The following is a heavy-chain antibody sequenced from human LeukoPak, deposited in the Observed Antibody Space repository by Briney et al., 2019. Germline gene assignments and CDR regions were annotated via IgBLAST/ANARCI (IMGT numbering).Heavy chain of an antibody. CDR1: DHTDTNSA. Sequence: GASVKASCKASDHTDTNSASTSVRQSPGQGLEWMGWISAYNGDTNYAQILQGRVTLTADTSTNPAYMERRSLRSDDMAVYYSIKGFECWGQRTLVTVSS. V-gene: IGHV1-18*03. D-gene: IGHD2/OR15-2a*01. CDR3: IKGFEC. J-gene: IGHJ5*01. CDR2: ISAYNGDT.